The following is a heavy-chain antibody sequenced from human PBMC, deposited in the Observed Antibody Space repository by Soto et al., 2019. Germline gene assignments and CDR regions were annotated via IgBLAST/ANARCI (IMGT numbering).Heavy chain of an antibody. Sequence: PGGSLRLSCAASGFTFSSYAMSWVRQAPGKGLEWVSAISGSGGSTYYADSVKGRFTISRENSKNTLYLQMNSLRAEDTAVYYCAKDHGSGSYYRPDYWGQGTLVTVSS. V-gene: IGHV3-23*01. CDR1: GFTFSSYA. D-gene: IGHD3-10*01. CDR2: ISGSGGST. CDR3: AKDHGSGSYYRPDY. J-gene: IGHJ4*02.